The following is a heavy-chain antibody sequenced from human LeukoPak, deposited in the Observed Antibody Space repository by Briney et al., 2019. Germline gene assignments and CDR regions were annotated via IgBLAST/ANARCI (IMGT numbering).Heavy chain of an antibody. Sequence: GGSLRLSCAASGFIFGSYALTWVRQAPGKGLEWVSVISGSGSSRYYADSVKGRFTISRDNSKNTVFLQMNSLRVEDTAIYYCAKDIAAAGDYWGQGTLVTVSS. CDR3: AKDIAAAGDY. V-gene: IGHV3-23*01. D-gene: IGHD6-13*01. CDR1: GFIFGSYA. CDR2: ISGSGSSR. J-gene: IGHJ4*02.